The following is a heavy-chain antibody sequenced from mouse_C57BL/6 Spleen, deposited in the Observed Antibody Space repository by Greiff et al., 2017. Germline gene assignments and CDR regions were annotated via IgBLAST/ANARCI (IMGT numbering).Heavy chain of an antibody. V-gene: IGHV14-1*01. D-gene: IGHD1-1*01. CDR2: IDPEDGDT. Sequence: VQLQQSGAELVRPGASVKLSCTASGFNIKDYYMHWVKQRPEQGLEWIGRIDPEDGDTEYAPKFQGKATMTADTSSNTAYLQLSSLTSEDTAVYYCTTSLYYGSSYWYFDVWGTGTTVTVSS. J-gene: IGHJ1*03. CDR1: GFNIKDYY. CDR3: TTSLYYGSSYWYFDV.